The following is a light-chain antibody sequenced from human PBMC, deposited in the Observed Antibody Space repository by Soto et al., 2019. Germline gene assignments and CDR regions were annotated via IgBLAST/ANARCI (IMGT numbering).Light chain of an antibody. Sequence: EIVLTQSPATLSLSPGERATLSCRAIQGVPSDYLAWYQQKPGLAPRLLIYDASSRATGIPDRFSGSGSGTDFTLTISRLEPEDFAVYYCQQYGSAPLTFGGGTKVEIK. CDR3: QQYGSAPLT. J-gene: IGKJ4*02. V-gene: IGKV3D-20*01. CDR1: QGVPSDY. CDR2: DAS.